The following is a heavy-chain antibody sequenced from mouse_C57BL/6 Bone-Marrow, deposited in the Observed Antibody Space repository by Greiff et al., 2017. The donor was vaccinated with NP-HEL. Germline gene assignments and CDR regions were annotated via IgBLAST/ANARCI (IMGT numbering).Heavy chain of an antibody. CDR2: IYPGGGYT. CDR3: ARGSGSSSYYFDY. CDR1: GYTFTNYW. D-gene: IGHD1-1*01. V-gene: IGHV1-63*01. J-gene: IGHJ2*01. Sequence: VKVVESGAELVRPGTSVKMSCKASGYTFTNYWIGWAKQRPGHGLEWIGDIYPGGGYTNYNEKFKGKATLTADKSSSTAYMQLSSLTSEDSAIYYCARGSGSSSYYFDYWGQGTTLTVSS.